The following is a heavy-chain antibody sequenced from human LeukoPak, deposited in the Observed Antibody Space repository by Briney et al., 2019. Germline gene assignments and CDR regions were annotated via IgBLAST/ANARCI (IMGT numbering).Heavy chain of an antibody. Sequence: ASVKVSCKASGYTFTGYYMHWVRQAPGQGLEWMGWINPKSGGTNYAQKFQGRVTMTSDTSINTAYMEVSRLRFDDTAVYYCAREGDYGDYGDYFDYWGQGTLVTVSS. D-gene: IGHD4-17*01. CDR3: AREGDYGDYGDYFDY. CDR2: INPKSGGT. J-gene: IGHJ4*02. V-gene: IGHV1-2*02. CDR1: GYTFTGYY.